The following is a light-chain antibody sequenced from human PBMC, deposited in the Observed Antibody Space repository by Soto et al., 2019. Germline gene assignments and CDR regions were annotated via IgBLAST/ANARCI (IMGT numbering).Light chain of an antibody. Sequence: EIVLTQSPVTLSLSPGETATLSCRASQSVSINLAWYQQKPGQAPRLLIYDASHRATGIPVRFSGSGSESDFTLTISSLEPEDFAVYYCQQRSYPITFGQGTRLEIK. V-gene: IGKV3-11*01. J-gene: IGKJ5*01. CDR3: QQRSYPIT. CDR2: DAS. CDR1: QSVSIN.